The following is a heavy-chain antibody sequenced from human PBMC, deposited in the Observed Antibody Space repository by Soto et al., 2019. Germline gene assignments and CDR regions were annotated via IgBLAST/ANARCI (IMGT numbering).Heavy chain of an antibody. CDR2: IYSRGTT. CDR3: ARRHDSSNFYCPRPIDY. D-gene: IGHD3-22*01. V-gene: IGHV4-39*01. Sequence: ETLSLTCTVSGCSISNSPYSWGWIRQPPGKGLEWIGHIYSRGTTYYNPSLNSRVTISVDTSRNQFSLNLSSVTAADTAVYYCARRHDSSNFYCPRPIDYWGEGTLVTVSS. J-gene: IGHJ4*02. CDR1: GCSISNSPYS.